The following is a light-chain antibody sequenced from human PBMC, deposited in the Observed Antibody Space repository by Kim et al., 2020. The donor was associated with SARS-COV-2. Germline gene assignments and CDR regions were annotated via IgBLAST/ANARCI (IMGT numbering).Light chain of an antibody. CDR3: SSYTTSTTWV. CDR1: SRDVGGYMY. J-gene: IGLJ3*02. V-gene: IGLV2-14*03. Sequence: GQSITISCTGTSRDVGGYMYVSWYQQHPGKAPQLMIYDVHNRPSGISNRFSGSKSGNTASLTISGLQAEDEADYYCSSYTTSTTWVFGGGTQLTVL. CDR2: DVH.